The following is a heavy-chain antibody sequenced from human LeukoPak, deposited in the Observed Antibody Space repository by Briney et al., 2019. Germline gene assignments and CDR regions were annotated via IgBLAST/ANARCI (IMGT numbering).Heavy chain of an antibody. D-gene: IGHD2-8*01. J-gene: IGHJ2*01. V-gene: IGHV1-18*01. Sequence: ASVKVSCKASGYTFTSYGISWVRQAPGQGLEWMGWISAYNGNTNYAQKLQGRVTMTTDTSTSTAYMELRSLRSDDTAVYYCARGVDCTNGVCNTRGYYFDLWGRGTLVTVSS. CDR3: ARGVDCTNGVCNTRGYYFDL. CDR2: ISAYNGNT. CDR1: GYTFTSYG.